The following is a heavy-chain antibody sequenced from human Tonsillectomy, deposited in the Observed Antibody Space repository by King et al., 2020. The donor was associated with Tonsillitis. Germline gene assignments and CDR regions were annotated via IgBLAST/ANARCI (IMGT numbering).Heavy chain of an antibody. V-gene: IGHV3-48*02. CDR1: GFTFSSYS. CDR3: ARGIWFGELLPPYFAY. J-gene: IGHJ4*02. Sequence: VQLVESGGGLVQPGGSLRLSCAASGFTFSSYSMNWVRQAPGKGLEWVSYISSSSSTIYYADSVKGRFTISRGNAKNSLYLQMNSLRDEDTAVYYCARGIWFGELLPPYFAYWGQGTLVTVSS. D-gene: IGHD3-10*01. CDR2: ISSSSSTI.